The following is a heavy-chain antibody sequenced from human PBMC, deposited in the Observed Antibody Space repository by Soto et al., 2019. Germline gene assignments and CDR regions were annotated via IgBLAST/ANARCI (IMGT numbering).Heavy chain of an antibody. CDR2: IYSGGST. J-gene: IGHJ3*02. CDR1: GFAVSSNY. Sequence: PGGSLRLSCAASGFAVSSNYMSWVRQAPGKGLEWVSVIYSGGSTYYADSVKGRFTISRDNSKNTLYLQMNSLRAEDTAVYYCARDKGLEWLLREPNAFDIWGQGTMVTVSS. V-gene: IGHV3-66*01. D-gene: IGHD3-3*01. CDR3: ARDKGLEWLLREPNAFDI.